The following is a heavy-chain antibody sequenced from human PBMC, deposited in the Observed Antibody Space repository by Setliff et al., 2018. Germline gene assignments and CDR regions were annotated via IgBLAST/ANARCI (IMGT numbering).Heavy chain of an antibody. CDR2: ISTYNGET. V-gene: IGHV1-18*01. D-gene: IGHD1-26*01. Sequence: ASVKVSCKVFGYTFIDYGIGWIRQAPGQGLEWMGWISTYNGETNYAQIFQDRVTMTADTSANTAYLELRSLRPDDTAVYYCARQRGGSYSAYFDWWGHGTLVTVSS. J-gene: IGHJ4*01. CDR1: GYTFIDYG. CDR3: ARQRGGSYSAYFDW.